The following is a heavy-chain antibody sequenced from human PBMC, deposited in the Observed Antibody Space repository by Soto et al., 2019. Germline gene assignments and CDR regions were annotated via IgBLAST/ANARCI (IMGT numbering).Heavy chain of an antibody. CDR3: ASIGYCSSTSCPGNYYYYGMDV. J-gene: IGHJ6*02. D-gene: IGHD2-2*01. Sequence: PGGSLRLSCAASGFAFSTYGMHWVRQAPGKGLEWVPVIWFDGNNKTYADSVKGRFTISRDNSKSTLYLQVNSLRAEDTAVYYCASIGYCSSTSCPGNYYYYGMDVWGQGTTVTVSS. V-gene: IGHV3-33*01. CDR2: IWFDGNNK. CDR1: GFAFSTYG.